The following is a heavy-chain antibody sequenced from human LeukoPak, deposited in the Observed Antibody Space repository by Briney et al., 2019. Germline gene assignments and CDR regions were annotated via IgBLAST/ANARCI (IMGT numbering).Heavy chain of an antibody. J-gene: IGHJ3*02. Sequence: ASVKVSCQASRYTFTGYYMHWVRQAPGQGLEWMGRINPNSGGTNYAQKFHGRVTMTRDTSISTAYMELSRLRSDDTAVYYCARGEEGATDIWGQGTMVTVSS. D-gene: IGHD1-26*01. V-gene: IGHV1-2*06. CDR1: RYTFTGYY. CDR2: INPNSGGT. CDR3: ARGEEGATDI.